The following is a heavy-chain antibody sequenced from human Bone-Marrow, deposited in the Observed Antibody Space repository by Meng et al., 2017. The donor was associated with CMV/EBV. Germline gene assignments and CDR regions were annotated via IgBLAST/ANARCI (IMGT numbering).Heavy chain of an antibody. Sequence: ASVKVSCKASGYTFTSYGISWVRQAPGQGLEWMGWISAYNGNTNYAQKLQGRVTMTTDTSTSTAYMELRSLRSDDTAVYYCARDGGSNFWSGYSFWFDPWGQGPVVTVSS. D-gene: IGHD3-3*01. V-gene: IGHV1-18*01. CDR3: ARDGGSNFWSGYSFWFDP. CDR1: GYTFTSYG. J-gene: IGHJ5*02. CDR2: ISAYNGNT.